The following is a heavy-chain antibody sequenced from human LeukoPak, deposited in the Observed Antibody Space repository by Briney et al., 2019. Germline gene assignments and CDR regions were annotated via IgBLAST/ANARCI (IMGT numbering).Heavy chain of an antibody. D-gene: IGHD4-11*01. J-gene: IGHJ4*02. V-gene: IGHV4-34*01. CDR1: GGSFSGYY. CDR3: ARDPHPTTVTYYFDY. Sequence: SETLSLTCAVYGGSFSGYYWSWIRQPPGKGLEWIGEINHSGSTNYNPSLMSRVTISVDTSKNQFSLKLSSVTAADTAVYYCARDPHPTTVTYYFDYWGQGTLVTVSS. CDR2: INHSGST.